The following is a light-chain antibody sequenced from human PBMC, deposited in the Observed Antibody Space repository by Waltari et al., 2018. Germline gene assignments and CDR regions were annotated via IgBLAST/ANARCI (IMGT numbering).Light chain of an antibody. Sequence: EIVMTQSPATLSVSPGERATLSCRASQSVSSNLAWYQQRPGQPHRLLVYGASTSATGIPARFSGSGSGTEYTLTISSLQSEDFAVYYCQQYNNWRTFGQGTKVEIK. V-gene: IGKV3-15*01. CDR2: GAS. CDR1: QSVSSN. J-gene: IGKJ1*01. CDR3: QQYNNWRT.